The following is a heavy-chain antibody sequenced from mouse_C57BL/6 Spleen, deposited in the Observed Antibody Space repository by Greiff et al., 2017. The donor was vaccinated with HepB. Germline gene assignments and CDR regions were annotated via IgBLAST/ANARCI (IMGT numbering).Heavy chain of an antibody. D-gene: IGHD2-4*01. CDR2: IDPSDSYT. CDR1: GYTFTSYW. V-gene: IGHV1-69*01. Sequence: QVQLKQPGAELVMPGASVKLSCKASGYTFTSYWMHWVKQRPGQGLEWIGEIDPSDSYTNYNQKFKGKSTLTVDKSSSTAYMQLSSLTSEDSAVYYCARRRNDYDGFDYWGQGTLVTVSA. J-gene: IGHJ3*01. CDR3: ARRRNDYDGFDY.